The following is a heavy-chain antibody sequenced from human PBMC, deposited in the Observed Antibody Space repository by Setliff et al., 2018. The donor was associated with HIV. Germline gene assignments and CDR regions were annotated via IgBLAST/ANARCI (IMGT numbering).Heavy chain of an antibody. J-gene: IGHJ4*02. CDR1: GFAFSSQA. Sequence: GGSLRLSCAASGFAFSSQAMSWVRQAPGKGLDWVSVISESGYGADSVKGRFTISRDNSKNMLYLQMNNLTTEDTAFYYCATFADGPDSWGQGTLVTVSS. CDR2: ISESG. V-gene: IGHV3-23*01. D-gene: IGHD3-3*01. CDR3: ATFADGPDS.